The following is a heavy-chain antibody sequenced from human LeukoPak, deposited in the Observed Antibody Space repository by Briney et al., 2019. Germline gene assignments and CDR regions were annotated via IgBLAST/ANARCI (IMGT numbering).Heavy chain of an antibody. J-gene: IGHJ4*02. Sequence: GGSLRLSCAASGFTFSSYNMNWVRQAPGKGLEWVSSITSGSSYRYYADSVKGRFTISRDNAKNSLYLQMNSLRAEDTAVYYCAREGYSPRDGYNFNFDYWGQGTLVTVSS. D-gene: IGHD5-24*01. CDR3: AREGYSPRDGYNFNFDY. CDR1: GFTFSSYN. CDR2: ITSGSSYR. V-gene: IGHV3-21*01.